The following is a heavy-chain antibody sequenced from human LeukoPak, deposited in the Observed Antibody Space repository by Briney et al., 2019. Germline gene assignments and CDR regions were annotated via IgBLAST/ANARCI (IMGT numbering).Heavy chain of an antibody. CDR2: IYSGGST. CDR1: GFTVSSNY. D-gene: IGHD4-11*01. Sequence: GGSLRLSCAASGFTVSSNYMSWVRQAPGKGLEWVSVIYSGGSTYYADSVKGRFTISRDNSKNTLYLQMNSLRAEDTAVYYCARHDDYSRAFDIWDQGTMVTVSS. J-gene: IGHJ3*02. CDR3: ARHDDYSRAFDI. V-gene: IGHV3-53*01.